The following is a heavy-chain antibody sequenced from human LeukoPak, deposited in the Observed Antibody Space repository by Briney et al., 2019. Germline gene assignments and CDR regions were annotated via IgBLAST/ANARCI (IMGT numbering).Heavy chain of an antibody. J-gene: IGHJ4*02. CDR1: GFTFSNYW. V-gene: IGHV3-74*01. CDR3: ATNSGYRFDY. Sequence: QPGGSLRLSCVASGFTFSNYWMHWVRQAPGKGLVWVSHINSDGSSTTYADSVKGRFTISRDNAKNTLYLQTNSLRAEDTAVYYCATNSGYRFDYWGQGTLVTVSS. CDR2: INSDGSST. D-gene: IGHD5-12*01.